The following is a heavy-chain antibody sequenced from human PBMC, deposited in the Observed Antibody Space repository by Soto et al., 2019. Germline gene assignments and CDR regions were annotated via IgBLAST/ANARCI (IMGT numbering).Heavy chain of an antibody. D-gene: IGHD3-22*01. CDR3: AKDGDSISRNKPLDS. CDR2: ISVSGDRT. Sequence: PXVSLRLSFAASGFTFTSYAVCWVGQAPGKGLEWVSSISVSGDRTFYADSVKGRFTISRDNSRNTLHLQMNSLRAEDTAVYYCAKDGDSISRNKPLDSWGQGTPVTVSS. CDR1: GFTFTSYA. J-gene: IGHJ5*01. V-gene: IGHV3-23*01.